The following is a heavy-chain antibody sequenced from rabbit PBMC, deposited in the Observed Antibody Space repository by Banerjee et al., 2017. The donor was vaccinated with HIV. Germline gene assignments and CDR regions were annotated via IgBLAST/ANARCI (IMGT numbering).Heavy chain of an antibody. CDR1: GFSFSSSYW. J-gene: IGHJ4*01. Sequence: QEQLEESGGDLVKPEGSLTLTCTASGFSFSSSYWICWVRQAPGKGLEWIGCIVAGDGSAYYASWAKGRFTISKTSSTTVTLQMTSLTAADTATYFCARGADSNGYSYAYDLNLWGPGTLVTVS. D-gene: IGHD6-1*01. V-gene: IGHV1S45*01. CDR3: ARGADSNGYSYAYDLNL. CDR2: IVAGDGSA.